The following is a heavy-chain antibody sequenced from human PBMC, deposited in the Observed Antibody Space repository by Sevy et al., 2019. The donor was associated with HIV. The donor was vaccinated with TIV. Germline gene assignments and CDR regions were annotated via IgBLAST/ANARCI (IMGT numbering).Heavy chain of an antibody. J-gene: IGHJ6*02. CDR1: GFTFSSYS. CDR2: ISSSSSYI. CDR3: ARDTDSSSWYDYYYYGMDV. D-gene: IGHD6-13*01. V-gene: IGHV3-21*01. Sequence: LRLSCAASGFTFSSYSMNWVRQAPGKGLEWVSSISSSSSYIYYADSVKGRFTISRDNAKNSLYLQMNSLRAEDTAVYYCARDTDSSSWYDYYYYGMDVWGQGTTVTVSS.